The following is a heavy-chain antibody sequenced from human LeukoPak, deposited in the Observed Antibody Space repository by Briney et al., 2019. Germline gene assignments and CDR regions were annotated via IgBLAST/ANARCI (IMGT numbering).Heavy chain of an antibody. Sequence: PGGSLRLSCAASGFTFSNYAMSWVRQAPGEGLEWVSTITGSGSSTFYADSVKGRFTISRDNSKNTVYLQINSLRAEDTAVYYCVVVVHGYWGQGTLVTVSS. CDR1: GFTFSNYA. J-gene: IGHJ4*02. D-gene: IGHD2-15*01. V-gene: IGHV3-23*01. CDR2: ITGSGSST. CDR3: VVVVHGY.